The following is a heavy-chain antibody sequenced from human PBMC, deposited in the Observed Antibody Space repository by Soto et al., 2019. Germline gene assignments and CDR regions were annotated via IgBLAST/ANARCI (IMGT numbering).Heavy chain of an antibody. D-gene: IGHD2-21*02. V-gene: IGHV3-74*01. CDR1: GFSFSNYD. CDR2: IHSDGSST. CDR3: ARGDRGAFDL. J-gene: IGHJ3*01. Sequence: PGGSLRLSCAASGFSFSNYDMHWVRQVTGKGLEWVSRIHSDGSSTTYADSVKGRFTISRDNAKNTLYLQMNSLRAEDTAVYYCARGDRGAFDLWGQGTMVTVSS.